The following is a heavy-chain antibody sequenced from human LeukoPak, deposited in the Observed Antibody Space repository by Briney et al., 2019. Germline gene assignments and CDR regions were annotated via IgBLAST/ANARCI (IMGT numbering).Heavy chain of an antibody. V-gene: IGHV4-38-2*01. Sequence: SETLSLTCAVSGYSISSGYYWGWIRQPPGKGLEWIGSIYHSGSTYYNPSLKGRVTISVDTSKNQFSLKLSSVTAADTAVYYCARQTPDIVVVPAAIRSGWFDPGGQGTLVTVSS. J-gene: IGHJ5*02. D-gene: IGHD2-2*02. CDR1: GYSISSGYY. CDR2: IYHSGST. CDR3: ARQTPDIVVVPAAIRSGWFDP.